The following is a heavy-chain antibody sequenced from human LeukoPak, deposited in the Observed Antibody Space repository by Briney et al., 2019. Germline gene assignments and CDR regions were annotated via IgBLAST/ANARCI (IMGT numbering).Heavy chain of an antibody. CDR2: INHSGST. J-gene: IGHJ4*02. D-gene: IGHD3-22*01. Sequence: PSETLSLTCAVYGGSFSGYYWSWIRQPPGKGLEWIGEINHSGSTNYNPSLKSRVTMSVDTSKNQFSLKLSSVTAADTAVYYCARFYDSSGYLDYWGQGTLVTVSS. CDR1: GGSFSGYY. V-gene: IGHV4-34*01. CDR3: ARFYDSSGYLDY.